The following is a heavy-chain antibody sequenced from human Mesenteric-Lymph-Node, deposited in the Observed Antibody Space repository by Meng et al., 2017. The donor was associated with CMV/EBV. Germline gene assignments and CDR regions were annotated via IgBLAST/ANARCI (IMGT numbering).Heavy chain of an antibody. J-gene: IGHJ5*02. Sequence: DSVSSNSAAWKWIRQSPSRGLEWLGRTYYRSKWYNDYAVSVKSRITINPDTSKNQFSLQLNSVTPEDTAVYYCARYIAVAAGVTFDPWGQGTLVTVSS. D-gene: IGHD6-19*01. V-gene: IGHV6-1*01. CDR3: ARYIAVAAGVTFDP. CDR1: DSVSSNSAA. CDR2: TYYRSKWYN.